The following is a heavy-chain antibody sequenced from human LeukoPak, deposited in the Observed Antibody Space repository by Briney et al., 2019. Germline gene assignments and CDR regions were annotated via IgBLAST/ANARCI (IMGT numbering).Heavy chain of an antibody. CDR3: ARTHFDSLGWFDP. CDR1: GVSISSSNSY. J-gene: IGHJ5*02. CDR2: INYSGST. V-gene: IGHV4-39*07. Sequence: TSETLSLTCTVSGVSISSSNSYWGWIRQPPGKGLEWIGNINYSGSTYYNPSVKSRVTLSVDVSKNRFSLNLTSVTAADTALYFCARTHFDSLGWFDPWGQGIQVIVSS. D-gene: IGHD3-9*01.